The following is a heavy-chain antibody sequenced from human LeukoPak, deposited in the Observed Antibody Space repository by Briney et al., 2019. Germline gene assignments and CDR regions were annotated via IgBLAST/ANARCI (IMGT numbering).Heavy chain of an antibody. V-gene: IGHV6-1*01. Sequence: SQTLSLTCAISGDSVSSNSAAWNWIRQSPSRGLEWLGRTYYRSKRYNDYAVSVKSRMTINPDTSKNQFALQLNSVTPEDTAVYYCARVGVYDLWEEEACDIWGQGTMVSVSS. CDR1: GDSVSSNSAA. J-gene: IGHJ3*02. D-gene: IGHD3-3*01. CDR3: ARVGVYDLWEEEACDI. CDR2: TYYRSKRYN.